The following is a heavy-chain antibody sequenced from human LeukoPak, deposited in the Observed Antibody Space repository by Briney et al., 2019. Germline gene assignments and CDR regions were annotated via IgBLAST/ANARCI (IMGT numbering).Heavy chain of an antibody. CDR2: IYYSGST. V-gene: IGHV4-59*01. D-gene: IGHD3-3*01. J-gene: IGHJ4*02. Sequence: SETLSLTCTVSGGSISSYYWSWIRQPPGKGLEWIGYIYYSGSTNYNPSPKSRVTISVDTSKNQFSLKLSSVTAADTAVYYCASAQYDFWSGLAYYFDYWGQGTLVTVSS. CDR3: ASAQYDFWSGLAYYFDY. CDR1: GGSISSYY.